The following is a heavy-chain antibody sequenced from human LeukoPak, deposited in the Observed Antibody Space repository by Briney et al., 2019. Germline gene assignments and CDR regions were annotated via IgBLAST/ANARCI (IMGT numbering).Heavy chain of an antibody. CDR1: GLTFSSYW. Sequence: GGSLRLSCAASGLTFSSYWMSWVRQAPGKGLEWVANIKQDGSEKYYVDSVKGRFTISRDNAKNSLYLQMNSLRAEDTAVYYCARGGYSSGFVRGSYGMDVWGQGTTVTVSS. V-gene: IGHV3-7*01. CDR3: ARGGYSSGFVRGSYGMDV. D-gene: IGHD6-19*01. CDR2: IKQDGSEK. J-gene: IGHJ6*02.